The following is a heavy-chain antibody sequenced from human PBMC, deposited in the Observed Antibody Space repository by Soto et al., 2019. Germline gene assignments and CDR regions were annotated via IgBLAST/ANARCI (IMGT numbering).Heavy chain of an antibody. Sequence: QVQLQESGPGLVKPSGTLSLTCAVSGGSISSSNWWSWVRQPPGKGLGWIGEIYHSGSTNYNPSLKSRVTISVDKSKNQFSLKLSSVPAADTAVYYCASYTDYGGIVLLDVWGQGTTVTVSS. CDR1: GGSISSSNW. D-gene: IGHD4-17*01. CDR3: ASYTDYGGIVLLDV. CDR2: IYHSGST. V-gene: IGHV4-4*02. J-gene: IGHJ6*02.